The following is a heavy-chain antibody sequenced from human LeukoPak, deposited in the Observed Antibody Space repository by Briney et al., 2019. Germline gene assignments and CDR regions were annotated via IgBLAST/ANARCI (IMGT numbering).Heavy chain of an antibody. Sequence: GGSLRLSCAASGFTFSAYAMSWVRQAPGKGLEWVSVVSGTGGRTYYADSVKGRFTISRDNSKNTLYLQMNSLRAEDTALYYCVKASSSSPQYNWFDAWGQGTLVTVSS. D-gene: IGHD6-6*01. J-gene: IGHJ5*02. CDR1: GFTFSAYA. CDR3: VKASSSSPQYNWFDA. V-gene: IGHV3-23*01. CDR2: VSGTGGRT.